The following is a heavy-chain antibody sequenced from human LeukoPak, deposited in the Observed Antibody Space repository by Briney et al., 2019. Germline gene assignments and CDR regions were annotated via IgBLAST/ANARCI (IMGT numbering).Heavy chain of an antibody. CDR3: ARGNGALGPVPPAMPPYYYSAMDV. CDR2: ISHDGSSK. D-gene: IGHD2-2*01. J-gene: IGHJ6*02. V-gene: IGHV3-30*04. CDR1: GFTFSTYA. Sequence: GGSLRLSCAASGFTFSTYAMHRVRQAPGKGLEGVAVISHDGSSKYYADSVKGRFTISRDNSKNTLYVQMNSLRVEDTAVYFCARGNGALGPVPPAMPPYYYSAMDVRGQGTTVTVSS.